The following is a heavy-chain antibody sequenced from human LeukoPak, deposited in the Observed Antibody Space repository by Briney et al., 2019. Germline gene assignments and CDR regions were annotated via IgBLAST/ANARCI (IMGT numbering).Heavy chain of an antibody. V-gene: IGHV3-74*01. CDR2: INSDGSST. Sequence: GGSLRLSCAASGFTFSSYWMHWVRQAPGKGLVWVSRINSDGSSTSYADSVKGRFTISRDSAKNTLYLQMNSLRAEDTAVYYCARDVSQWLVPSEYFQHWGQGTLVTVSS. J-gene: IGHJ1*01. CDR3: ARDVSQWLVPSEYFQH. CDR1: GFTFSSYW. D-gene: IGHD6-19*01.